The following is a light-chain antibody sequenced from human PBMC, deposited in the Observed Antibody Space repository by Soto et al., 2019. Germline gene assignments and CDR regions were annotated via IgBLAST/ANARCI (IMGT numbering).Light chain of an antibody. CDR3: VQYRYWPRT. V-gene: IGKV3-15*01. CDR1: QSVGGN. CDR2: DAS. Sequence: VMTQSPATLSVSPGEGATVSCRASQSVGGNLAWYQQKPGQAPRLLIYDASTRAPAMPARFSCSGSGTEFTLIIDRLQSEGLAVYYFVQYRYWPRTFGQGNKVEIK. J-gene: IGKJ1*01.